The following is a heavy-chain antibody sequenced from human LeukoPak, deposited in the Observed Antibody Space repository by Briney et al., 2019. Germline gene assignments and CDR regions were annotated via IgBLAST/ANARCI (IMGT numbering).Heavy chain of an antibody. J-gene: IGHJ5*02. CDR3: ARGGYSNRNWFDP. D-gene: IGHD6-13*01. V-gene: IGHV3-30*02. CDR1: GFTFSSFG. Sequence: GGSLRLSCAASGFTFSSFGMHWVRQAPGKGLEWVAFIRYDGSNKYYTDSVKGRFTISRDNSKNTLYLQMNSLRSEDTAVYYCARGGYSNRNWFDPWGQGTLVTVSS. CDR2: IRYDGSNK.